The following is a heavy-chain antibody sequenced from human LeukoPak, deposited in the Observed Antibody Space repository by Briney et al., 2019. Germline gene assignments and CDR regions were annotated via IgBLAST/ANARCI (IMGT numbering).Heavy chain of an antibody. CDR1: GFAFSSYA. D-gene: IGHD2-2*02. CDR3: AKGISTSCHTVSDH. Sequence: GGSLRLSCAASGFAFSSYAMSWVRQAPGKGLEWVSTIDNSGGSTYYADSVKGRFTISRDNSKNTLYLQMNSLRAEDTAVYYCAKGISTSCHTVSDHWGQGTLVTVSS. CDR2: IDNSGGST. V-gene: IGHV3-23*01. J-gene: IGHJ4*02.